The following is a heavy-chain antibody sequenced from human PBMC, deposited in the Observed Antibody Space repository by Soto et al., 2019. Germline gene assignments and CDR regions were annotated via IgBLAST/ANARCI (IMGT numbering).Heavy chain of an antibody. J-gene: IGHJ4*02. CDR3: VREPSDHKLRLVEWPYGDY. Sequence: GSLRLSCVASGFIVSSNQMSWVRQAPGKGLEWVSVIYSGHTTYYADSVEGRFTISRDDSKNTLYLQMNSLRVEDTAVYYCVREPSDHKLRLVEWPYGDYWGQGALVTVSS. D-gene: IGHD3-3*01. V-gene: IGHV3-53*01. CDR2: IYSGHTT. CDR1: GFIVSSNQ.